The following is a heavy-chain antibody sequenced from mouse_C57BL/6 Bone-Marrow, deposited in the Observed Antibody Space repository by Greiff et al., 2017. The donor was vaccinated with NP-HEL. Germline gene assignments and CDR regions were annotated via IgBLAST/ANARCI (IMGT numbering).Heavy chain of an antibody. CDR1: GYTFTGYW. V-gene: IGHV1-9*01. Sequence: VQLQQSGAELMKPGASVKLSCKATGYTFTGYWIEWVKQRPGHGLEWIGEILPGSGSTNYYEKFKGKATFTADTSSNTAYMQLSSLTTEDSTIYYCAIDSYYYGSPFDYWGQGTTLTVSS. D-gene: IGHD1-1*01. J-gene: IGHJ2*01. CDR2: ILPGSGST. CDR3: AIDSYYYGSPFDY.